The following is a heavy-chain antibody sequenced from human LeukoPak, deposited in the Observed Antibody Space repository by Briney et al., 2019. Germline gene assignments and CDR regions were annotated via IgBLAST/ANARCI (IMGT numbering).Heavy chain of an antibody. CDR1: GFTFSSHW. V-gene: IGHV3-7*01. D-gene: IGHD3-9*01. Sequence: GGSLRLSCAASGFTFSSHWMSWVRQAPGKGLEWVANIKQDGSEKYYVDSVKGRFTISRDNAKNSLYLQMNSLRAEDTAVYYCAREYYDTLTGYYTDYWGQGTLVTVSS. CDR2: IKQDGSEK. J-gene: IGHJ4*02. CDR3: AREYYDTLTGYYTDY.